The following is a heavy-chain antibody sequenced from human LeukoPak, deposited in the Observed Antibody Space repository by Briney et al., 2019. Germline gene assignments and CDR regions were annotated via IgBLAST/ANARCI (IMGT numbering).Heavy chain of an antibody. Sequence: SETLSLTCTVSGGSISSSSSSYYWGWIRQPPGKGLEWIGSIYYSGRTYYNPSLKSRVTVSVDTSKNQFSLKLSSVIAADTAVYYCARHILGAGGYWGQGTLVTVSS. CDR1: GGSISSSSSSYY. CDR3: ARHILGAGGY. D-gene: IGHD1-26*01. CDR2: IYYSGRT. V-gene: IGHV4-39*01. J-gene: IGHJ4*02.